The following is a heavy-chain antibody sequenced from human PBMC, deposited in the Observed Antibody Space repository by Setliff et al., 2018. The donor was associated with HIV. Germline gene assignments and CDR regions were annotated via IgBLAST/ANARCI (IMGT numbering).Heavy chain of an antibody. D-gene: IGHD1-26*01. Sequence: GGSLRLSCAASGFTFSDYYISWIRQAPGKGLEWVGRIKSKTDGGTTDYAAPVKGRFTISRDDSKNTLYLQMNSLKTEDTAVYYCTTVVGARGEDDYWGQGTLVTVS. V-gene: IGHV3-15*01. CDR1: GFTFSDYY. CDR2: IKSKTDGGTT. CDR3: TTVVGARGEDDY. J-gene: IGHJ4*02.